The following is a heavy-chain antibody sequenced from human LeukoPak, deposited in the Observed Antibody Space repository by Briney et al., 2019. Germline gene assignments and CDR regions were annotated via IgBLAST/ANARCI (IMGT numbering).Heavy chain of an antibody. CDR3: ARLGDRSGYYDY. J-gene: IGHJ4*02. CDR2: IKQDGSEK. V-gene: IGHV3-7*04. Sequence: GGSLRLSCAASGFIFSSYWMSWGRQAPGKGLEWVANIKQDGSEKYYVDSVKGRFTISRDNAKNSLYLQMNSLRAEDTAVYYCARLGDRSGYYDYWGQGTLVTVSS. D-gene: IGHD3-22*01. CDR1: GFIFSSYW.